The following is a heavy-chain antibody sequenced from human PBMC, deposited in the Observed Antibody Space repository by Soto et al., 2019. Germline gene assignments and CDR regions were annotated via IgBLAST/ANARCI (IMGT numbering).Heavy chain of an antibody. V-gene: IGHV1-69*01. J-gene: IGHJ4*02. Sequence: SVKGTCKDSGGTFSSYAISWVQQAPGQGLEWMGGIIPIFGTANYAQKFQGRVTITADESTSTAYMELSSLGSEDTAVYYRARNVEMANPSFDYWGQGTLVTVSS. D-gene: IGHD5-12*01. CDR2: IIPIFGTA. CDR1: GGTFSSYA. CDR3: ARNVEMANPSFDY.